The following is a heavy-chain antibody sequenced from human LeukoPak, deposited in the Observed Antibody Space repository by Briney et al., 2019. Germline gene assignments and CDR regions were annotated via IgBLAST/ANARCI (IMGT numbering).Heavy chain of an antibody. Sequence: SETLSLTCAVYGGSFSGYYWSWIRQPPAKTLHSLGEINHSGSTNYNPSLKNRVTISVDTSKNLFSLKLSSVTAADTAVYYCARVYLPDYYGSGSRWFDPWGQGTLVTVSS. CDR3: ARVYLPDYYGSGSRWFDP. V-gene: IGHV4-34*01. D-gene: IGHD3-10*01. CDR1: GGSFSGYY. CDR2: INHSGST. J-gene: IGHJ5*02.